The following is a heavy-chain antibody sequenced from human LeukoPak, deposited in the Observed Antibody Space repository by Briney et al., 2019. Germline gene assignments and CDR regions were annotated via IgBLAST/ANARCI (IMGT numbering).Heavy chain of an antibody. V-gene: IGHV1-69*05. D-gene: IGHD6-19*01. J-gene: IGHJ4*02. CDR2: IIPIFGTA. CDR1: GGTFSSYA. Sequence: ASVKVSCKASGGTFSSYAISWVRQAPGQGLEWMGGIIPIFGTANYAQKFQGRVTITTDESTSTAYMELSSLRSEDTAVYYCASYSSGWYEFDYWGQGTLVTVSS. CDR3: ASYSSGWYEFDY.